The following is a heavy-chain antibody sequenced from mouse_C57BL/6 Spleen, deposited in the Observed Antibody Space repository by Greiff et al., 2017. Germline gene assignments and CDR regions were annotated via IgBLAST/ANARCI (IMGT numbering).Heavy chain of an antibody. D-gene: IGHD1-1*01. J-gene: IGHJ2*01. CDR2: IDPSDSYT. CDR1: GYTFTSYW. Sequence: VQLQQPGAELVMPGASVKLSCKASGYTFTSYWMHWVKQRPGQGLEWIGEIDPSDSYTNYNQKFKGKSTLTVDKSSSTAYMQLSSLTSEDSAVYYCAREGRGYGSRGDYFDYWGQGTTLTVSS. V-gene: IGHV1-69*01. CDR3: AREGRGYGSRGDYFDY.